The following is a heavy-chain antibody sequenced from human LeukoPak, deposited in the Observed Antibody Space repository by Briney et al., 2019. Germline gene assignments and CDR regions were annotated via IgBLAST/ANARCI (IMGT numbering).Heavy chain of an antibody. D-gene: IGHD3-3*01. CDR1: GFTFSSFA. CDR2: ISGSGGST. J-gene: IGHJ5*02. V-gene: IGHV3-23*01. CDR3: ARGLGYDFWRGPDWFDP. Sequence: GGSLRLSCAASGFTFSSFAMSWVRQAPGKGLGWVSLISGSGGSTYYADSVKGRFTISRDNSKNTLYLQMSSLRAEDTAVYYCARGLGYDFWRGPDWFDPWGQGPLVTVPS.